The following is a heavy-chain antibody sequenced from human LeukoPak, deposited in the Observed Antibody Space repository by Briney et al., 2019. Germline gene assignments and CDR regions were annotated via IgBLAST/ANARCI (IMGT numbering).Heavy chain of an antibody. J-gene: IGHJ4*02. CDR1: GITFNSYA. D-gene: IGHD3-10*01. CDR2: ISHDGSNR. V-gene: IGHV3-30*04. CDR3: ASGYTYYYGSGSYH. Sequence: GGSLRLSCAASGITFNSYAMHWVRQAPGKVLEWVAVISHDGSNRYYGDSVKGRFTISRDNSKNTPFLQMDSLRAEDTAVYYCASGYTYYYGSGSYHWGQGTLVTVSS.